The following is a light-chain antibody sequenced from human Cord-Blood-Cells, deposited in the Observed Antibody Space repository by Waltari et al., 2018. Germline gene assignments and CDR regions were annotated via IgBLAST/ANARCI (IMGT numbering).Light chain of an antibody. V-gene: IGKV1-39*01. CDR3: QQSYSTWT. CDR1: QSISSY. Sequence: DIQMTQSPSSLSASVGDRVTITCRESQSISSYLNWYQQKQGKAPKLLIYAASSLQSGVPSRFSGSGSGTDFTLTISSLQPEDFATYYCQQSYSTWTFGQGTKVEIK. J-gene: IGKJ1*01. CDR2: AAS.